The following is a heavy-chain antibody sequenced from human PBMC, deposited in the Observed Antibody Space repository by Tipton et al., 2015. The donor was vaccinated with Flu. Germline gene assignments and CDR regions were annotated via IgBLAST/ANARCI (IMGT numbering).Heavy chain of an antibody. Sequence: LRLSCSVSGDSISNGNNYWAWIRQPAGERPEWIGRLYTSGSTNDNPSFKSRVTISVDTSKNQFSLKLTSVTAADTAMYYCAREAGYSDYLGLYFDYWGQGALVTVSS. CDR2: LYTSGST. J-gene: IGHJ4*02. V-gene: IGHV4-61*02. CDR3: AREAGYSDYLGLYFDY. D-gene: IGHD4-11*01. CDR1: GDSISNGNNY.